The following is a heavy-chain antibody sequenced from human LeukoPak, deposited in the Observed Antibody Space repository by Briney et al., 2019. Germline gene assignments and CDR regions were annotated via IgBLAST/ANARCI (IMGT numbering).Heavy chain of an antibody. V-gene: IGHV4-30-2*01. CDR1: GGSISSGGYY. Sequence: SQTLSLTCTVSGGSISSGGYYWSWIQQPPGKGLEWIGYIYHSGSTYYNPSLKSRVTISVDRSKNQFSLKLSSVTAADTAVYYCAGGAYGSTDYWGQGTLVTVSS. J-gene: IGHJ4*02. CDR2: IYHSGST. CDR3: AGGAYGSTDY. D-gene: IGHD1-26*01.